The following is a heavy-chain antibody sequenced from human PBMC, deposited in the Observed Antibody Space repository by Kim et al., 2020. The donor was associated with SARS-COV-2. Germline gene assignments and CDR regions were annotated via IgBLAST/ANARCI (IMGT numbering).Heavy chain of an antibody. V-gene: IGHV4-4*02. CDR1: GGSISSSNW. Sequence: SETLSLTCAVSGGSISSSNWWSWVRQPPGKRLGWVGAFYNSGSTNYNPSLKSRVTISVDKSKNQFSMKLSSVTAADTAVYYCARDLRVVGRSYGSHGNYYYGMDVWGHGTPVTVSS. J-gene: IGHJ6*02. D-gene: IGHD5-18*01. CDR2: FYNSGST. CDR3: ARDLRVVGRSYGSHGNYYYGMDV.